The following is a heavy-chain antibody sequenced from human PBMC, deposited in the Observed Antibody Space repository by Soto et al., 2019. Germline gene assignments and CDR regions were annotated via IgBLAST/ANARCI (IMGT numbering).Heavy chain of an antibody. V-gene: IGHV1-3*01. J-gene: IGHJ4*02. CDR3: ASGVDYGEFDY. Sequence: XSVKVSCKASGYTLTSHAIHWVRQAPGQRLEWMGWINAGNGNPKYSQKFQGRVTITRDTSASTAYMELSSLRSEDSAVYYCASGVDYGEFDYWGQGTLVTVSS. CDR2: INAGNGNP. CDR1: GYTLTSHA. D-gene: IGHD4-17*01.